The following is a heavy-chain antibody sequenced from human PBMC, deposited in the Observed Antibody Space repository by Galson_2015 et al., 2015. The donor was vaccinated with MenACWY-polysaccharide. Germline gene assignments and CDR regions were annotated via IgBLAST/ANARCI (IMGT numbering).Heavy chain of an antibody. CDR1: GFTFSTYA. D-gene: IGHD2-2*01. J-gene: IGHJ6*02. Sequence: SLRLACAASGFTFSTYAMHWVRQAPGTGLAWVTVISYDGSNKYYADSVQGRFTISRDCSQHSFYLQMSSLRADDTAVYYCAREYCSRTPCFGMDVWGQGTTVTVFS. CDR3: AREYCSRTPCFGMDV. V-gene: IGHV3-30*04. CDR2: ISYDGSNK.